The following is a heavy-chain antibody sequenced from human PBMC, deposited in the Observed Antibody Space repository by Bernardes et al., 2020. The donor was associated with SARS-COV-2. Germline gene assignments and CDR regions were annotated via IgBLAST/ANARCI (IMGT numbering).Heavy chain of an antibody. J-gene: IGHJ4*02. V-gene: IGHV3-48*03. CDR3: AREGGSVVPDY. CDR2: ISDTSRTI. CDR1: GFLFNIYE. Sequence: WGSLRLSCAASGFLFNIYEMNWVRQAPGKGLEWVAYISDTSRTIYYADSVRGRFSISRDNAKNSLYLQMNSLRVEETGIYYCAREGGSVVPDYWGQGTLVTVSS. D-gene: IGHD2-15*01.